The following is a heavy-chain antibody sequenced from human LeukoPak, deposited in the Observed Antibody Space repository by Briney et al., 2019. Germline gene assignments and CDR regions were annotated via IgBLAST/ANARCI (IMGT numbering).Heavy chain of an antibody. V-gene: IGHV4-34*01. Sequence: PSETLSLTCAVYGGSFSGYYWSWIRQPPGKGLEWIGEINHSGSTNYNPSLKSRVTISVDTSKNQFSLNLSSVTGADTAVYYCARRYYETNGMDVWGEGTTVTISS. CDR2: INHSGST. J-gene: IGHJ6*04. CDR3: ARRYYETNGMDV. D-gene: IGHD3-10*01. CDR1: GGSFSGYY.